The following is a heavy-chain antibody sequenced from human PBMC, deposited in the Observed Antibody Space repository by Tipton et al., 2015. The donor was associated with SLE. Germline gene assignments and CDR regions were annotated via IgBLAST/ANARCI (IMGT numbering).Heavy chain of an antibody. CDR3: AGDGGYEAGGG. D-gene: IGHD3-16*01. Sequence: SLRLSCAASGFTVSSNYMSWVRQAPGKGLEWVSVIYTGGSKYYADSVKSRFTTSRDSSKNTLYLQMNSLRAEDTAVYYCAGDGGYEAGGGWGQGTLVTVSS. CDR2: IYTGGSK. CDR1: GFTVSSNY. V-gene: IGHV3-66*01. J-gene: IGHJ4*02.